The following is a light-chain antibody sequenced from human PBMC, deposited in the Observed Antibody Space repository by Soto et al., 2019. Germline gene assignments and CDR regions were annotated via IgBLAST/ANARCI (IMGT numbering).Light chain of an antibody. Sequence: QSVLTQPPSVSGAPGQRVTISCTGSSSNIGAGHDVHWYQQLPGTPPKLLIYVNSNRPSGVPDRFSGSKSGTSASLAITGLQAEDEADYYCQSYDSSLSGSWVFGGGTKLTVL. CDR2: VNS. V-gene: IGLV1-40*01. J-gene: IGLJ3*02. CDR3: QSYDSSLSGSWV. CDR1: SSNIGAGHD.